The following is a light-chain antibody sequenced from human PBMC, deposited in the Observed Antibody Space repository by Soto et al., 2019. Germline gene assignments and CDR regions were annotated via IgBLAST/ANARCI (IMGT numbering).Light chain of an antibody. Sequence: QSVVTKPPSASGTPGQRVTISCSGSSSNIGGNYVYWYQHLPGTAPKVLIYKNNHRPSGVPDRFSGSKSDTSASLAISGLRSEDEAHYYCAVWDDSLSGVVFGGGTKVTVL. CDR3: AVWDDSLSGVV. CDR2: KNN. CDR1: SSNIGGNY. V-gene: IGLV1-47*01. J-gene: IGLJ3*02.